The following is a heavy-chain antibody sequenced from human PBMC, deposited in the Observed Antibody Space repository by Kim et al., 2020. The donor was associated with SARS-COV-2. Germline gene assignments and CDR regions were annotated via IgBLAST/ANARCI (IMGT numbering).Heavy chain of an antibody. D-gene: IGHD3-22*01. J-gene: IGHJ2*01. CDR2: ISSSGSTI. CDR3: AREKPNHYYDSSGWLWYFDL. Sequence: GGSLRLSCAASGFTFSSYEMNWVRQAPGKGLEWVSYISSSGSTIYYADSVKGRFTISRDNAKNSLYLQMNSLRAEDTAVYYCAREKPNHYYDSSGWLWYFDLWGRGTLVTVSS. V-gene: IGHV3-48*03. CDR1: GFTFSSYE.